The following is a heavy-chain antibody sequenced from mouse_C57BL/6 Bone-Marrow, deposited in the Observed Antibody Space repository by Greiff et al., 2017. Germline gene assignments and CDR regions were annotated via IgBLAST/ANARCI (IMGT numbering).Heavy chain of an antibody. D-gene: IGHD1-1*01. V-gene: IGHV1-19*01. Sequence: VQLQQSGPVLVKPGASVKMSCKASGYTFTDYYMNWVKQSHGKSLEWIGVINPYNGGTSYNQKFKGKATLTVDKSSSTAYMELNSLTSEDSAVYYCARYYYGISYRFAYWGQGTLVTVSA. CDR2: INPYNGGT. CDR1: GYTFTDYY. CDR3: ARYYYGISYRFAY. J-gene: IGHJ3*01.